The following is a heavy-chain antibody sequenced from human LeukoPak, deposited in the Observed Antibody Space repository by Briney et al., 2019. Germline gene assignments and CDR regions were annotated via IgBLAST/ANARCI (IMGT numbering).Heavy chain of an antibody. CDR1: GFTVSNNY. CDR2: IYSGGTT. CDR3: ARGPTELLQDAFDI. D-gene: IGHD1-26*01. J-gene: IGHJ3*02. Sequence: GGSLRLSCAASGFTVSNNYLHWVRQAPGKGLEWVSVIYSGGTTYYANSVKGRFTISRDNAKNTLYLQMNSLRAEDTAVYYCARGPTELLQDAFDIWGQGTMVTVSS. V-gene: IGHV3-66*01.